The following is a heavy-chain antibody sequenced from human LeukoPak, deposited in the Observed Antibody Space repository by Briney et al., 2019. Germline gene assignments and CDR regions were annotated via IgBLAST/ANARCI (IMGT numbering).Heavy chain of an antibody. V-gene: IGHV1-2*02. CDR1: GYTFSTWN. CDR3: ARSGGLDV. J-gene: IGHJ6*02. CDR2: INPANGDT. D-gene: IGHD6-25*01. Sequence: GASVKVSRKASGYTFSTWNLHWVRQAPGQGLEWMGWINPANGDTKYAQEFQGRVALTRDTPISTAYMEMSRLTSDDTAVFYCARSGGLDVWGQGTPVTVSS.